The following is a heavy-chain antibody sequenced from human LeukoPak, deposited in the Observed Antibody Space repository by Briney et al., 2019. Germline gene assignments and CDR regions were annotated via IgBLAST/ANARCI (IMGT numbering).Heavy chain of an antibody. V-gene: IGHV1-18*01. CDR1: GYTFTSYG. D-gene: IGHD5-18*01. CDR2: ISAYNGNT. J-gene: IGHJ4*02. Sequence: ASVKVSCKASGYTFTSYGISWVRQAPGQGLEWMGWISAYNGNTNYAQKLQGRVTMTTDTSTSTAYMELRSLRSGDTAVYYCARVVDTAMIFDYWGQGTLVTVSS. CDR3: ARVVDTAMIFDY.